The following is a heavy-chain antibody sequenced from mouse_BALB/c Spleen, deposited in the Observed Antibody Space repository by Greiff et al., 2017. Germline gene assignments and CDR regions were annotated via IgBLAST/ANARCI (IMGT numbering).Heavy chain of an antibody. CDR1: GFTFSSYT. CDR3: ARHPLGRAYYFDY. Sequence: EVKVEESGGGLVQPGGSLKLSCAASGFTFSSYTMSWVRQTPEKRLEWVAYISNGGGSTYYPDTVKGRFTISRDNAKNTLYLQMSSLKSEDTAMYYCARHPLGRAYYFDYWGQGTTLTVSS. D-gene: IGHD4-1*01. J-gene: IGHJ2*01. V-gene: IGHV5-12-2*01. CDR2: ISNGGGST.